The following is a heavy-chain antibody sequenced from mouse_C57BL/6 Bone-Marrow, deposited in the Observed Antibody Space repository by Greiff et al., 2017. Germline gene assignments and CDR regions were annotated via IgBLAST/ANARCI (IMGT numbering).Heavy chain of an antibody. J-gene: IGHJ1*03. CDR3: ARPYYSNYWYFDV. CDR1: GYTFTSYW. V-gene: IGHV1-55*01. Sequence: VQLQQPGAELVKPGASVKMSCTASGYTFTSYWITWVKQRPGQGLEWIGDIYPGSGSTNYNEKFKSKATLTVDTSSSTAYMQLSSLTSEDSAVDYCARPYYSNYWYFDVWGTGTTVTVSS. CDR2: IYPGSGST. D-gene: IGHD2-5*01.